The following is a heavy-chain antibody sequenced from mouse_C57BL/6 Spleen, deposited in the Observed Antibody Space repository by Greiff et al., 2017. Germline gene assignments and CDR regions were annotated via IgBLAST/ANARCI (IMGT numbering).Heavy chain of an antibody. CDR3: ARSGYSFAY. V-gene: IGHV1-80*01. Sequence: QVQLQQSGAELVKPGASVKISCKASGYAFSSYRMNWVKQRPGKGLEWIGQIYPGDGDTNYKGKFKGKATLTADKSSSTAYMQLSSLTSEDSAVYFCARSGYSFAYWGQGTLVTVSA. J-gene: IGHJ3*01. CDR2: IYPGDGDT. CDR1: GYAFSSYR. D-gene: IGHD2-3*01.